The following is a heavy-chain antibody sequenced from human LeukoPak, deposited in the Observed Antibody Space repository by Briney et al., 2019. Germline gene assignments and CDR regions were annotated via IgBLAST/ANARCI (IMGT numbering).Heavy chain of an antibody. D-gene: IGHD1-26*01. V-gene: IGHV1-24*01. J-gene: IGHJ4*02. Sequence: ASVKVSCKVSGYTLTELSMHWVRQAPGKGLEWMGGFDPEDGETIYAQKFQGRATMTEDTSTDTAYMELSSLRSEDTAVYYCATSVVGAKRAHFDYWGQGTLVTVSS. CDR2: FDPEDGET. CDR1: GYTLTELS. CDR3: ATSVVGAKRAHFDY.